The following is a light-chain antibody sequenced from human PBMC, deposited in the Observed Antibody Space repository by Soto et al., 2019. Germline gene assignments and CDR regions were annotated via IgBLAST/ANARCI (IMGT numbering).Light chain of an antibody. CDR2: LNSDGSH. CDR3: QTWGTGIRA. J-gene: IGLJ2*01. Sequence: QPVLTQSPSASASLGASVKLTCTLSSGHSSYAIAWHQQQPEKGPRYLMKLNSDGSHSKGDGIPDRFSGSSSGAERYLTISSLQSEDEADYYCQTWGTGIRAFGGGTKLTVL. CDR1: SGHSSYA. V-gene: IGLV4-69*01.